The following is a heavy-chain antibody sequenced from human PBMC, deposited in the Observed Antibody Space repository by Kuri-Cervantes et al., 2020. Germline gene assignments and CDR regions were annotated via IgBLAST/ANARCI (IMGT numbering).Heavy chain of an antibody. J-gene: IGHJ3*02. Sequence: GSLRLSCAVYGGSFSAYYWSWIRQPPGKGLEWIGEINHSGSTNYNPSLKSRVTISVDTSKNQFSLKLSSVTAADTAVYYCASSAEQWLVHRDAFDIWGQGTMVTDSS. CDR3: ASSAEQWLVHRDAFDI. D-gene: IGHD6-19*01. CDR2: INHSGST. V-gene: IGHV4-34*01. CDR1: GGSFSAYY.